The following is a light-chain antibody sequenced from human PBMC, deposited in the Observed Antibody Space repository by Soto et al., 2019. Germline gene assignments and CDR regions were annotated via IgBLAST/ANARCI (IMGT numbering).Light chain of an antibody. J-gene: IGKJ1*01. Sequence: DIVMTQSPLSLPVTPGEPASISCRSSRNLMHSNGYNYLDWYLQKPGQSPQLLIYLGSNRASGVPDRFSGSGSCTDFILRISRVEAEDVGVYYCMQTLQTPKFGQGTKVEIK. CDR3: MQTLQTPK. CDR2: LGS. V-gene: IGKV2-28*01. CDR1: RNLMHSNGYNY.